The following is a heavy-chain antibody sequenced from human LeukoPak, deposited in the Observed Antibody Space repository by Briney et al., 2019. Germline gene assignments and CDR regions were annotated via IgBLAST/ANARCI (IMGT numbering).Heavy chain of an antibody. V-gene: IGHV1-2*02. CDR3: ARDLGTTVNAFDI. CDR1: GYTFTGYY. Sequence: ASVKASCKASGYTFTGYYMHWVRPAPGQGLEWMGWINPNSGGTNYAQKFQGRVTMTRDTSISTAYMELSRLRSDDTAVYYCARDLGTTVNAFDIWGQGTMVTVSS. J-gene: IGHJ3*02. CDR2: INPNSGGT. D-gene: IGHD4-17*01.